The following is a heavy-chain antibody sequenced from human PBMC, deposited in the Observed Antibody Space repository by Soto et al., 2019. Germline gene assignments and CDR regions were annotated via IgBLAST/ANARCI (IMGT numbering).Heavy chain of an antibody. V-gene: IGHV3-7*03. CDR3: ATQQQLDY. CDR1: GFTCSSSD. J-gene: IGHJ4*02. Sequence: GGSLRLSGAASGFTCSSSDMRWVRQAPGKGLEWVANINQDGLEKYYVDSVKGRFTISRDNAKNSLYLQMNSLSAEDTAMYYCATQQQLDYWGQGILVTVSA. CDR2: INQDGLEK. D-gene: IGHD2-2*01.